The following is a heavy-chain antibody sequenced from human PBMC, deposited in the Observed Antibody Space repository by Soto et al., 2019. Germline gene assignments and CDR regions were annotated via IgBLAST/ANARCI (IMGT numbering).Heavy chain of an antibody. CDR3: AREFYHYYMDV. Sequence: GGSLRLSCAASGFTFSNYAMNWVRQAPGKGLEWVSIISGNGGRTDYADSVKGRFTISRDNARNSLYLQMNYLRAEDTAVYYCAREFYHYYMDVWGRGTTVTVSS. CDR2: ISGNGGRT. CDR1: GFTFSNYA. V-gene: IGHV3-23*01. J-gene: IGHJ6*03.